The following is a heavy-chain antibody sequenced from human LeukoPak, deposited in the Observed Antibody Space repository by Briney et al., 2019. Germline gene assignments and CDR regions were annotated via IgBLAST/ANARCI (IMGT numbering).Heavy chain of an antibody. CDR2: IYYSGST. J-gene: IGHJ3*02. D-gene: IGHD3-22*01. Sequence: ASETLSLTCTVSGXSISSYYWSWIRQPPGKGLEWIGYIYYSGSTNYNPSLKSRVTISVDTSKNQFSLKLSSVTAADTAVYYCARQYDGSPLQAFDIWGQGTMVTVSS. V-gene: IGHV4-59*01. CDR1: GXSISSYY. CDR3: ARQYDGSPLQAFDI.